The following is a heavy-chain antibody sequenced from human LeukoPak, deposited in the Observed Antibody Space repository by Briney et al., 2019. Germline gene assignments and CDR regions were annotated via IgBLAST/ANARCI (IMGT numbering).Heavy chain of an antibody. CDR1: GYTFTGYY. Sequence: ASVKVSCKASGYTFTGYYMHWVRQAPGQGLEWMGWINPNSGGTNYAQKFQGRVTTTRDTSISTAYMELSRLRSDDTAVYYCARVRAVAGWFDPWGQGTLVTVSS. CDR3: ARVRAVAGWFDP. J-gene: IGHJ5*02. V-gene: IGHV1-2*02. D-gene: IGHD6-19*01. CDR2: INPNSGGT.